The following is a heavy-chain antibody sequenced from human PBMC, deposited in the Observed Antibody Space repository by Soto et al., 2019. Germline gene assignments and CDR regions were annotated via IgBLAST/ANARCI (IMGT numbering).Heavy chain of an antibody. J-gene: IGHJ5*02. CDR2: IYYSGST. V-gene: IGHV4-31*03. CDR3: AIERMEGATGESNWFDP. CDR1: GGSISSGGYY. Sequence: SETLSLTCTVSGGSISSGGYYWSWIRQHPGKGLEWIGYIYYSGSTYYNPSLKSRVTISVDTSKNQFSLKLSSVTAADTAVYYCAIERMEGATGESNWFDPWGQGTLVTVSS. D-gene: IGHD1-26*01.